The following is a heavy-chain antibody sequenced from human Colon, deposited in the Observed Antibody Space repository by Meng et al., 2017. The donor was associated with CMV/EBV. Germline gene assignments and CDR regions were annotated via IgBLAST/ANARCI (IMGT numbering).Heavy chain of an antibody. Sequence: EDSGFTFSEVYMSGIRRAAGKGMEWMSYNSNSGTARYYANSVKGRFTISRDNAKNSLALQMRSLRADDTAVYYCARHYSSSLPFQHWGQGTLVTVSS. J-gene: IGHJ1*01. CDR3: ARHYSSSLPFQH. D-gene: IGHD6-13*01. CDR1: GFTFSEVY. CDR2: NSNSGTAR. V-gene: IGHV3-11*01.